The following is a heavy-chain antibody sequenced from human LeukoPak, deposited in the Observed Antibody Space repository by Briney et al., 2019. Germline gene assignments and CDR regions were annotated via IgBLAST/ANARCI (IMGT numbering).Heavy chain of an antibody. J-gene: IGHJ4*02. Sequence: ASVKVSCKASGYTFSNYAISWVRQAPGQGLEWMGWISAYNGNTNYAQRFQGRVTMTTDTSTSTAYMELGSLRSDDTAVYYCARDRGSLAVSDSRTSDYWGQGTLVTVSS. CDR1: GYTFSNYA. CDR3: ARDRGSLAVSDSRTSDY. D-gene: IGHD6-19*01. V-gene: IGHV1-18*01. CDR2: ISAYNGNT.